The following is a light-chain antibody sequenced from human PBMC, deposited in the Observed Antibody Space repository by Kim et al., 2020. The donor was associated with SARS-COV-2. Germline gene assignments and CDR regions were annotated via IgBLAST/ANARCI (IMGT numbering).Light chain of an antibody. Sequence: PGKTARITCGGNKIGSKSVHWYQQKPGQAPVLVIYYDSDRPSGIPERFSGSNSGNTATLTISRVEAGDEADYYCQVWDSSSDHVVFGGGTQLTVL. CDR2: YDS. J-gene: IGLJ2*01. CDR3: QVWDSSSDHVV. CDR1: KIGSKS. V-gene: IGLV3-21*04.